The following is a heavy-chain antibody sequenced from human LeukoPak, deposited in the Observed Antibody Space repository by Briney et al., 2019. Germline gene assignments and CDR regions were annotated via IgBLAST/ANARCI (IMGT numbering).Heavy chain of an antibody. J-gene: IGHJ4*02. D-gene: IGHD2-2*01. Sequence: GGSLRLSCAASGFTVSSNYMSWVRQAPGKGLEWVSVIYSGGNTYYADSVKGRFTISRDNSKNTLYLQMNSLRAEDTAVYYCARDPDIVVVPAATRSYFDYWGQGTLVTVSS. CDR3: ARDPDIVVVPAATRSYFDY. V-gene: IGHV3-66*01. CDR1: GFTVSSNY. CDR2: IYSGGNT.